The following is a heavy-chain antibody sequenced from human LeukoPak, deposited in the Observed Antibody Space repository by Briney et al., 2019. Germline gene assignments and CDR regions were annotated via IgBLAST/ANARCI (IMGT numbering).Heavy chain of an antibody. CDR3: ARSRYTGSHFDY. V-gene: IGHV3-74*01. Sequence: GGSLRLSCAASGFTFSSYWVQWVRHAPGKGLVWISRINSDGSSLSYADSVKGRFTISRDNAKNPVYLQMNSLRAEDTAVYYCARSRYTGSHFDYWGQGTLVTVSS. D-gene: IGHD1-26*01. J-gene: IGHJ4*02. CDR2: INSDGSSL. CDR1: GFTFSSYW.